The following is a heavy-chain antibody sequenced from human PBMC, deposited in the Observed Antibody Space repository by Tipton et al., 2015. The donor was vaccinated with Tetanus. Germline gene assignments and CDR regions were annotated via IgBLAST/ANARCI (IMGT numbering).Heavy chain of an antibody. Sequence: TLSLTCTVSGGSISSSSYYWGWIRQPPGKGLEWIGSIYYSGSTYYNPSLKSRVTISVDTSKNQFSLKLSSVTAADTAVYYCARHRHDILTVTSKPNWFDPWGQGALVTVSS. V-gene: IGHV4-39*01. J-gene: IGHJ5*02. CDR2: IYYSGST. CDR3: ARHRHDILTVTSKPNWFDP. D-gene: IGHD3-9*01. CDR1: GGSISSSSYY.